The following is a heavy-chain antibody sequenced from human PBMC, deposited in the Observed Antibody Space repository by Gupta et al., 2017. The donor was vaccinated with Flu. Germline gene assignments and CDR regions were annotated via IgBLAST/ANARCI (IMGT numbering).Heavy chain of an antibody. CDR3: AHSPFTYSDGEN. Sequence: QITLKESGPTLVKPTQTLTLTCTFSGFSLSTSGVGVGWIRQPPGKALEWLALIYWNDDKRYSPSLKSRITINKDTSKNKVVLTMTKMDPVDTATYYCAHSPFTYSDGENGGQGTLVTVSS. D-gene: IGHD5-18*01. V-gene: IGHV2-5*01. CDR2: IYWNDDK. J-gene: IGHJ4*02. CDR1: GFSLSTSGVG.